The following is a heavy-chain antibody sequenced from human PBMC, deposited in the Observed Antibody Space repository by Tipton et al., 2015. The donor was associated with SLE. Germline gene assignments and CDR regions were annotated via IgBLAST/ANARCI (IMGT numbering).Heavy chain of an antibody. CDR3: ARSTGNPLPFDL. D-gene: IGHD5/OR15-5a*01. CDR1: GASISSSNYY. J-gene: IGHJ4*02. Sequence: TLSLTCTVSGASISSSNYYWGWIRQPPGRGLGWIGTIYNSGYTFYNPSLKSRVTISVHSSKNHFSLKLNSVSAADTAVYYCARSTGNPLPFDLWGQGTLVSVSS. CDR2: IYNSGYT. V-gene: IGHV4-39*07.